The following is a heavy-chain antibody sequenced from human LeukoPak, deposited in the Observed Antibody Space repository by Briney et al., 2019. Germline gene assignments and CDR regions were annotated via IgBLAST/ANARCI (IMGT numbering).Heavy chain of an antibody. Sequence: SETLSLTCTVSGYSISSGDYWGWIRQSPGKGLECIGSIHHSGNTYYNPSLRSRVTISVDTSKNEFSLKLSSVTAADTAVYYCARLTPTTLSLYYYYMDVWGKGTTVTVSS. CDR2: IHHSGNT. D-gene: IGHD2/OR15-2a*01. V-gene: IGHV4-38-2*02. CDR3: ARLTPTTLSLYYYYMDV. J-gene: IGHJ6*03. CDR1: GYSISSGDY.